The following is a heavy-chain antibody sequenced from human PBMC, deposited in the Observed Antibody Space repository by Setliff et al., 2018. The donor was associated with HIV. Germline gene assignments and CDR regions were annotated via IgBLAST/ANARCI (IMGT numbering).Heavy chain of an antibody. CDR1: GYTFPTYG. V-gene: IGHV1-18*01. Sequence: ASVKVSCTASGYTFPTYGISWVRQAPGQGLEWMGWISAYNGNTNYAQKLQGRVTVTTDTSTSTAYMELRSLRSDDTAVYYCARDRGVYCISSSCYSPVDAFDIWGQGTMVTVSS. J-gene: IGHJ3*02. CDR2: ISAYNGNT. D-gene: IGHD2-2*01. CDR3: ARDRGVYCISSSCYSPVDAFDI.